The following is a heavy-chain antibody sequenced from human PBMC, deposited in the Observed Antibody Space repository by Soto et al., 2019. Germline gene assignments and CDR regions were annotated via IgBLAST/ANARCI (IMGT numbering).Heavy chain of an antibody. CDR2: ISYDGSNK. D-gene: IGHD3-22*01. J-gene: IGHJ6*02. Sequence: GGSLRLSCAASRFTFSSYAMHWVRPAPGKGLEWVAVISYDGSNKYYAHPVNGRFTISTHNSKNPTYLQMNSPRAEDTAVYCCARESYDSSGSFSMDVWGQGTTVTVSS. CDR1: RFTFSSYA. V-gene: IGHV3-30-3*01. CDR3: ARESYDSSGSFSMDV.